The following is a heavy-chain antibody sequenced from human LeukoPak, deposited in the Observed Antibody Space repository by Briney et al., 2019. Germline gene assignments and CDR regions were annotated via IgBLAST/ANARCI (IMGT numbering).Heavy chain of an antibody. Sequence: PGGSLRLSCVASGFTLSDYGIHWVRQAPGKGLEWVAVISYDGRKMKYADSVKGRFTISRDNSKDTLSLHMSTLRTEDTAVYYCTRDYYDSSGYYYLPDYWGQGTLVTVSS. V-gene: IGHV3-30*03. J-gene: IGHJ4*02. CDR2: ISYDGRKM. CDR1: GFTLSDYG. D-gene: IGHD3-22*01. CDR3: TRDYYDSSGYYYLPDY.